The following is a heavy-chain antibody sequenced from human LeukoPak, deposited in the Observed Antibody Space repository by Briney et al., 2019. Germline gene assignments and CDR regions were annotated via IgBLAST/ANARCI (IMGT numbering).Heavy chain of an antibody. Sequence: ASVKVSCKASGGTFSSYAISWVRQAPGQGLEWMGGIIPIFGTANYAQKFQGRVTITADESTSTAYMELSSLRSEDTAVYYCGESPVEEVVTYYYYYYMDVWGKGTTVTVSS. V-gene: IGHV1-69*13. CDR1: GGTFSSYA. CDR3: GESPVEEVVTYYYYYYMDV. CDR2: IIPIFGTA. D-gene: IGHD3-3*01. J-gene: IGHJ6*03.